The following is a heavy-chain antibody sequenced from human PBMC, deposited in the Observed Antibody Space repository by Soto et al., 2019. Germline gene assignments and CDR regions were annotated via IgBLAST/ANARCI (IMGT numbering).Heavy chain of an antibody. V-gene: IGHV5-51*01. CDR3: ARQLTTGGSRLCGSGVCPIVCGMDV. D-gene: IGHD2-8*02. Sequence: PGESLKISCKGSGYNFTTYWIGWVRQMPGKGLEWMGNIYPGDSDTTYSPSFQGQVTISADKSISTAYLQWSSLKASDTAIYYCARQLTTGGSRLCGSGVCPIVCGMDVWGQGTTVTVSS. J-gene: IGHJ6*02. CDR2: IYPGDSDT. CDR1: GYNFTTYW.